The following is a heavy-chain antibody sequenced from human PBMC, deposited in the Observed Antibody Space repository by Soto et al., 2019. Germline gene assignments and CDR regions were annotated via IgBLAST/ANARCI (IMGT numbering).Heavy chain of an antibody. CDR1: GGTLRNYP. Sequence: QVQLVQSGTEVKKPGSSVKVSCKASGGTLRNYPINRVRQAPGQGLEWMGSIFPLTDIPDYAQNFQARLTISADKSTSTAHMELSSLTSDVTAMYFCARGPLVVLNYFESRGQGTLVAVSS. J-gene: IGHJ4*02. CDR3: ARGPLVVLNYFES. V-gene: IGHV1-69*02. CDR2: IFPLTDIP.